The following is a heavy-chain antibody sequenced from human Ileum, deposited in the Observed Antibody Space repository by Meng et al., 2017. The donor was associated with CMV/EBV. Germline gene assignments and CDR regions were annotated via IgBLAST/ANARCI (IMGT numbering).Heavy chain of an antibody. CDR3: ARAPRVVVLLTQGGAFDI. Sequence: SINISPYYWGWIRQSPGQGLEWIGTIYYSGTTFYNSSLKSRATISVDTSKNQFSLGLTSVTAADTAVYYCARAPRVVVLLTQGGAFDIWSQGTLVTVSS. CDR2: IYYSGTT. V-gene: IGHV4-39*07. D-gene: IGHD3-22*01. J-gene: IGHJ3*02. CDR1: SINISPYY.